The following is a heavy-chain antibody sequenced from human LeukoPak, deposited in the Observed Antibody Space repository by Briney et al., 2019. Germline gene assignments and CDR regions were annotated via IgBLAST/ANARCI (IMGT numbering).Heavy chain of an antibody. CDR3: AREGATPADY. J-gene: IGHJ4*02. D-gene: IGHD1-26*01. V-gene: IGHV1-69*05. CDR2: IIPIFGTA. CDR1: GGTFSSYA. Sequence: SVKVSRKASGGTFSSYAISWVRQAPGQGLEWMGRIIPIFGTANYAQKFQGRVTITTDESTSTAYVELSSLRSEDTAVYYCAREGATPADYWGQGTLVTVSS.